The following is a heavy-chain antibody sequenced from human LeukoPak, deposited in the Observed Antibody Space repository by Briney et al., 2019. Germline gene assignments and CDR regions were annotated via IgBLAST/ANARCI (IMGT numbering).Heavy chain of an antibody. CDR3: ARDRITPDRDGYSYGSKYNWFDP. Sequence: GGSLRLSCAASGFTVSYTYMNWFRQAPGKGLEWVSVLYSDTEKHYADFVKGRFTISRDSSRSTLFLQMNSLRGEDTAVYYCARDRITPDRDGYSYGSKYNWFDPWGQGTLVTVSS. D-gene: IGHD5-18*01. CDR1: GFTVSYTY. CDR2: LYSDTEK. V-gene: IGHV3-53*01. J-gene: IGHJ5*02.